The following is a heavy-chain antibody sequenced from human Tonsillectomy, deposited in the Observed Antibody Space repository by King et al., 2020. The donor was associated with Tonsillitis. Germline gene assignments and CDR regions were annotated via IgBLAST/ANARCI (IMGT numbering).Heavy chain of an antibody. CDR2: INHSGNT. CDR1: GGPFSDYY. D-gene: IGHD1-26*01. Sequence: VQLQQWGAGLLKPSDTLSLTCAVYGGPFSDYYWSWIRQPPGKGLEWIGQINHSGNTNYNPSLKSRVTMSVETSKNQVSVRLSSVTAADTAVYYCARVSGSYGGGFDSWGQGTLVTVSS. J-gene: IGHJ4*02. V-gene: IGHV4-34*01. CDR3: ARVSGSYGGGFDS.